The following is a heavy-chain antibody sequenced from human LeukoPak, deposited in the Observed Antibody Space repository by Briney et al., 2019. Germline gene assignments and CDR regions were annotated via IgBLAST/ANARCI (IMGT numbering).Heavy chain of an antibody. CDR1: GFTFSSYG. V-gene: IGHV3-30*18. D-gene: IGHD3-10*01. CDR2: ISYDGSNK. J-gene: IGHJ6*04. CDR3: AKDAYGSGSYKLPPPIFYYYYGMDV. Sequence: GRSLRLSCAASGFTFSSYGMHWVRQAPGKGLEWVAVISYDGSNKYYADFVKGRFTISRDNSKNTLYLQMNSLRAEDTAVYYCAKDAYGSGSYKLPPPIFYYYYGMDVWGKGTTVTVSS.